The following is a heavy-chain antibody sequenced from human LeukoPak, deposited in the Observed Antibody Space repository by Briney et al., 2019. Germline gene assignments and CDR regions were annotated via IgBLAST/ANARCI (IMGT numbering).Heavy chain of an antibody. Sequence: SETLSLTCSVSGGSMSSSSYYYYWGWICRPPGKGLEWIGSLFNSGSTYYNPSLKSRLTMSVDTSKNQFSMRLTSVTAADTAVYYCARNNSMVRGALDYWGQGILVTVSS. CDR2: LFNSGST. D-gene: IGHD3-10*01. J-gene: IGHJ4*01. V-gene: IGHV4-39*01. CDR3: ARNNSMVRGALDY. CDR1: GGSMSSSSYYYY.